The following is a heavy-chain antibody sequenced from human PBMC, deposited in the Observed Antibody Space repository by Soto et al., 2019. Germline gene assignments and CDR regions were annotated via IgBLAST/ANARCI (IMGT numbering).Heavy chain of an antibody. V-gene: IGHV4-59*08. CDR3: ARHLTYSSSFDY. J-gene: IGHJ4*02. CDR1: GGSISSYY. D-gene: IGHD6-13*01. CDR2: IYYSGST. Sequence: QVQLQESGPGLVKPSETLSLTCTVSGGSISSYYWSWIRQPPGKGLEWIGYIYYSGSTNYNPSLKRRXXIXVXXSKNKFSLKLSSVTAADTAVYYCARHLTYSSSFDYWGQGTLVTVSS.